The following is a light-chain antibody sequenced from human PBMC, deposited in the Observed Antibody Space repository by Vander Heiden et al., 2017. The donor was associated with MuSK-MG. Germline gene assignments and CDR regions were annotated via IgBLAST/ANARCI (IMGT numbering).Light chain of an antibody. CDR3: QQRSNWPPRALT. J-gene: IGKJ4*01. CDR1: QSVSSY. Sequence: EIVLRQSPATLSSSPGERATPSGRASQSVSSYLAWYQQKPGQAPRLLIYDASNRATGIPARFSGSGSGTDFTLTISSLEPEDFAVYYCQQRSNWPPRALTFGGGTKVEIK. CDR2: DAS. V-gene: IGKV3-11*01.